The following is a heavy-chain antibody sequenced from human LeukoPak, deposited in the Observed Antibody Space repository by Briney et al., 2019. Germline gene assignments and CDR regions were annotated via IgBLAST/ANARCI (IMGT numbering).Heavy chain of an antibody. Sequence: PSETLSLTCTVSGGSINSPSDFWAWIRQPPGKGLEWIGSIYYSGTTYYNPSLKSRVTISVDTSKNQFSLKLNSVTAADTAVFYCARLYPGMVVVVLKAFDIWGQGTMVTVSS. V-gene: IGHV4-39*01. J-gene: IGHJ3*02. CDR1: GGSINSPSDF. CDR3: ARLYPGMVVVVLKAFDI. D-gene: IGHD3-22*01. CDR2: IYYSGTT.